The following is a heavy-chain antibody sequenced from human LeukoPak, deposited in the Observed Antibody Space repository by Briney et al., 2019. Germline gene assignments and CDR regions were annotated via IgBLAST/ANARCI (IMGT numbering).Heavy chain of an antibody. D-gene: IGHD3-22*01. CDR1: GFTFSSYS. Sequence: GGSLRLSCAASGFTFSSYSMNWVRQAPGKGLEWVSSISSSSSYIYYADSVKGRFTISRDNAKNSLYLQMSSLRAEDTAVYYCARDLVRHYDSSGYYYGADYWGQGTLVTVSS. J-gene: IGHJ4*02. V-gene: IGHV3-21*01. CDR2: ISSSSSYI. CDR3: ARDLVRHYDSSGYYYGADY.